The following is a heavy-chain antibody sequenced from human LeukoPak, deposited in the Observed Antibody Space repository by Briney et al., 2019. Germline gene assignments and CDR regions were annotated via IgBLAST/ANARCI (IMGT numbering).Heavy chain of an antibody. CDR3: ATTPDDYYYYGMDV. V-gene: IGHV1-69*13. CDR2: IIPIFGTT. CDR1: GGTSSSYA. J-gene: IGHJ6*02. Sequence: GASVKVSCKASGGTSSSYAISWVRQAPGQGLEWMGGIIPIFGTTNYAQKFQGRVTITADESTSTAYMELSRLRSDDTAVYYCATTPDDYYYYGMDVWGQGTTVTVSS.